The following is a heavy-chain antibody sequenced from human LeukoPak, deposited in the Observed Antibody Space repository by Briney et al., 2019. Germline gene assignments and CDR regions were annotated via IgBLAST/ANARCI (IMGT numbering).Heavy chain of an antibody. CDR2: IYSGGST. CDR1: EFSVGSNY. CDR3: ATHPALTFMGSH. Sequence: GGSLRLSCAASEFSVGSNYMTWVRQAPGKGLEWVSLIYSGGSTYYADSVKGRFTISRDNSKNTLYLQMKSLRPEDTAVYYCATHPALTFMGSHWGQGTLVTVSS. D-gene: IGHD3-10*01. V-gene: IGHV3-66*01. J-gene: IGHJ4*02.